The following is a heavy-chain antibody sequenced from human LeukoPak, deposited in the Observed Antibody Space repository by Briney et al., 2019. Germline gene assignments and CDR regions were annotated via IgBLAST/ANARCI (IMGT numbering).Heavy chain of an antibody. V-gene: IGHV3-23*01. J-gene: IGHJ6*02. CDR1: GFTFRTYA. Sequence: PGGSLRLSCAASGFTFRTYAMNWVRQAPGKGLEWVSCISGFSMGPETTHYADSVRGRFIISRDNSKNTLFLQMSSLRVEDTAVYYCARDSYFDYWGDVWGQGTTVTVSS. CDR2: ISGFSMGPETT. CDR3: ARDSYFDYWGDV. D-gene: IGHD3-3*01.